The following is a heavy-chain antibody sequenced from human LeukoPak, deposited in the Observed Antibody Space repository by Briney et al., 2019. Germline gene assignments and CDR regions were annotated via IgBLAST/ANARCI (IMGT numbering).Heavy chain of an antibody. V-gene: IGHV1-69*05. D-gene: IGHD1-7*01. J-gene: IGHJ3*02. CDR2: IIPIFGTA. CDR3: ARDPGNYGAFDI. CDR1: GYTFTSYD. Sequence: GASVKVSCKASGYTFTSYDINWVRQAPGQGLEWMGGIIPIFGTANYAQKFQGRVTITTDESTSTAYMELSSLRSEDTAVYYCARDPGNYGAFDIWGQGTMVTVSS.